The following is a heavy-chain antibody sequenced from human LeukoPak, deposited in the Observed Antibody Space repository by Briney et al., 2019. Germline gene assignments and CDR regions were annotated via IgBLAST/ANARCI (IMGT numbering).Heavy chain of an antibody. CDR1: GGTFSSYA. J-gene: IGHJ6*02. Sequence: ASVKVSCKASGGTFSSYAISWVRQAPGQGLEWMGGIIPIFGTANYAQKFQGRVTITADESTSTAYMELSSLRSEDTAVYYCARDPQVGRRYCSGGSCYSYYYGMDVWGQGTTVTVSS. D-gene: IGHD2-15*01. CDR2: IIPIFGTA. CDR3: ARDPQVGRRYCSGGSCYSYYYGMDV. V-gene: IGHV1-69*01.